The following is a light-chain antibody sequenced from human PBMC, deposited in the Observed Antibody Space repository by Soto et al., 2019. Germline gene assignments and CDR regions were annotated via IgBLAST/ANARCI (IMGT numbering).Light chain of an antibody. CDR2: DAS. CDR3: QQYNHLIT. V-gene: IGKV1-33*01. CDR1: QSISRY. J-gene: IGKJ5*01. Sequence: DIQMTQSPSTLSASVGDRVTVTCRASQSISRYLNWYQQKLGKAPKLLIYDASNLETGVPSRFSGTGSGTDFTFSISSLQPEDIATYYCQQYNHLITFGQGTRLEI.